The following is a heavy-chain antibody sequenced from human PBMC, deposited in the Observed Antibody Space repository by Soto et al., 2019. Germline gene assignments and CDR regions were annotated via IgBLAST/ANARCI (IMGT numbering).Heavy chain of an antibody. Sequence: PGGSLRLSCAASGFTFSSHSMNWVRQAPGKGLEWVSSISSSSSYIYYADSVKGRFTISRDNAKNSLYLQMNSLRAEDTAVYYCASFSDRDSGGQYYFDYWGQGTLVTVSS. V-gene: IGHV3-21*01. CDR1: GFTFSSHS. CDR2: ISSSSSYI. CDR3: ASFSDRDSGGQYYFDY. D-gene: IGHD3-10*01. J-gene: IGHJ4*02.